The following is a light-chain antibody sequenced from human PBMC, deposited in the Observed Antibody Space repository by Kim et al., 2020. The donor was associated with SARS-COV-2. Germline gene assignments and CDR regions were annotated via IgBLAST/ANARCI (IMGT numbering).Light chain of an antibody. CDR1: QGISTR. J-gene: IGKJ5*01. Sequence: DIQMTQSPSSVSASVGDRVTITCRAIQGISTRLAWYQHKLGKAPKLLIYAASSLQSGAPARFSGSGSGTDFTLTVSSLQPEDSATYYCQQTNNFPPTFGQGTRLEIK. CDR2: AAS. CDR3: QQTNNFPPT. V-gene: IGKV1D-12*01.